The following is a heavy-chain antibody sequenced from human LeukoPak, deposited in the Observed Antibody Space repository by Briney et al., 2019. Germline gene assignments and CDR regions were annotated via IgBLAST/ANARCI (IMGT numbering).Heavy chain of an antibody. CDR3: ARDGGDYYDSSGYAFDI. Sequence: PGGSLRLSCAASGFTFDDYTMHWVRQAPGKGLEWVSVIYSGGSTYYADSVKGRFTISRDNSKNTLYLQMNSLRAEDTAVYYCARDGGDYYDSSGYAFDIWGQGTMVTVSS. D-gene: IGHD3-22*01. CDR2: IYSGGST. V-gene: IGHV3-53*01. CDR1: GFTFDDYT. J-gene: IGHJ3*02.